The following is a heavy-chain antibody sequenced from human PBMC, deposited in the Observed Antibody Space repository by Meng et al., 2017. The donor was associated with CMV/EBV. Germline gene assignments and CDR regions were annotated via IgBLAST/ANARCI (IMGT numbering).Heavy chain of an antibody. J-gene: IGHJ4*02. D-gene: IGHD3-22*01. CDR3: ARVRRITMIVD. CDR1: GYSISSGYY. CDR2: IYHSGST. V-gene: IGHV4-38-2*02. Sequence: GSLRLSCTVSGYSISSGYYWGWIRQPPGKGLEWIGSIYHSGSTYYNPSLKSRVTISVDTSKNQFSLKLSSATAADTAVYYCARVRRITMIVDWGQGTLVTVSS.